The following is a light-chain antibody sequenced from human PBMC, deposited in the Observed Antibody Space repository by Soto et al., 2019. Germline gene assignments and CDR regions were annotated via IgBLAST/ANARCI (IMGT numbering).Light chain of an antibody. CDR3: SSYTSSSTLDVV. J-gene: IGLJ2*01. Sequence: QSVLTQPASVSGSPGQSITISCTGTSSDVGGYNYVSWYQQHPGKAPKLMIYEVSNRPSGVSNRFSGSKSGNTASLTISGLQVEDEADDYCSSYTSSSTLDVVFGGGTKLTVL. V-gene: IGLV2-14*01. CDR1: SSDVGGYNY. CDR2: EVS.